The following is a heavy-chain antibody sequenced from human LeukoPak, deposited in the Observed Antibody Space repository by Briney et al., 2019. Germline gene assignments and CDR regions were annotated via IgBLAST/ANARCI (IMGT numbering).Heavy chain of an antibody. D-gene: IGHD1-26*01. J-gene: IGHJ5*02. CDR3: ARDNSVGDVAWWFDP. CDR1: GYSFTSHY. Sequence: GASVKLSCNASGYSFTSHYMHWVRQAPGQGLEWLGLINPSGSSTLYAQKFQGRVTMTRDMSTTTDYMELSSLRSEDTAVYYCARDNSVGDVAWWFDPWGQGTLVTVSS. CDR2: INPSGSST. V-gene: IGHV1-46*01.